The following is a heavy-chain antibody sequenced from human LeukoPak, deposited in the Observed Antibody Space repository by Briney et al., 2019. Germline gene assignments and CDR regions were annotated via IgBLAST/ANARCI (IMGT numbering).Heavy chain of an antibody. CDR2: INPNNDDT. V-gene: IGHV1-2*02. CDR3: SRGEKWLQIDY. J-gene: IGHJ4*02. CDR1: GYTFTVYY. D-gene: IGHD5-24*01. Sequence: ASVKVSFKASGYTFTVYYIHWVRQAPGQGLEWMGWINPNNDDTNYAQKFQGRVTMTRDTSISTAYMELSSLRSDDTAVYYWSRGEKWLQIDYWGQGTVVTVSS.